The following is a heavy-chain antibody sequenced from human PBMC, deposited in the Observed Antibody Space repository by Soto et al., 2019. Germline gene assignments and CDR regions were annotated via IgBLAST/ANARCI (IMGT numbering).Heavy chain of an antibody. J-gene: IGHJ4*02. D-gene: IGHD5-18*01. V-gene: IGHV3-21*01. Sequence: GGSLRLSCAASGFTFSTYWMHWIRQVPGKGLEWVSRINSDASHTYYADSVKGRFTISRDNAKNSLYLQMNSLRAEDTAVYYCARSPPRGYSYGYSIPPDWGQGTLVTVSS. CDR2: INSDASHT. CDR3: ARSPPRGYSYGYSIPPD. CDR1: GFTFSTYW.